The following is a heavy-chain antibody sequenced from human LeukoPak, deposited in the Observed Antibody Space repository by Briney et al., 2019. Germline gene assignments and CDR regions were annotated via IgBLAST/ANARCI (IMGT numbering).Heavy chain of an antibody. V-gene: IGHV3-23*01. CDR3: AKDVTAEAPPSWFDY. CDR2: ISGSGGSS. D-gene: IGHD2-21*02. CDR1: GLTVSSNY. Sequence: GGSLRLSCAASGLTVSSNYMTWVRQAPGKGLEWVSGISGSGGSSSHADSVKGRFTISRDNSKNTLYLQMTSLRAEDTAVYYCAKDVTAEAPPSWFDYWGQGTPVTVSS. J-gene: IGHJ4*02.